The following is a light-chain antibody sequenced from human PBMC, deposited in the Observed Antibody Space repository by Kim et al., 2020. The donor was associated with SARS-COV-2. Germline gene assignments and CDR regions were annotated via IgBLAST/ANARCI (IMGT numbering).Light chain of an antibody. CDR1: KLGDKY. V-gene: IGLV3-1*01. Sequence: SYELTQPPSVSVSPGQTASITCSGDKLGDKYACWYQHKPGQSPVLVVFQDNKRPSGIPERFSGSNSGNTATLTISGTQAMDEADYYCRAWDSNIVVFGGG. CDR2: QDN. J-gene: IGLJ2*01. CDR3: RAWDSNIVV.